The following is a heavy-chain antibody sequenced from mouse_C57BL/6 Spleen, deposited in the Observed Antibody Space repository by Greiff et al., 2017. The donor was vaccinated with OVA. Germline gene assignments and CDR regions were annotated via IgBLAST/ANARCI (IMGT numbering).Heavy chain of an antibody. CDR3: ASYGPYYYAMDY. CDR2: ISYDGSN. V-gene: IGHV3-6*01. D-gene: IGHD1-1*02. Sequence: EVKLVESGPGLVKPSQSLSLTCSVTGYSITSGYYWNWIRQFPGNKLEWMGYISYDGSNNYNPSLKNRISITRDTSKNQFFLKLNSVTTEDTATYYCASYGPYYYAMDYWGQGTSVTVSS. J-gene: IGHJ4*01. CDR1: GYSITSGYY.